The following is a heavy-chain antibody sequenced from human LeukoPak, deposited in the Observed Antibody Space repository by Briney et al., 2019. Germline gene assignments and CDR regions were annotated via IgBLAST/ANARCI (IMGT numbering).Heavy chain of an antibody. CDR3: ARARGSSFQH. CDR2: IYYSGST. V-gene: IGHV4-59*01. D-gene: IGHD1-26*01. CDR1: GGSFSGYY. J-gene: IGHJ1*01. Sequence: SETLSLTCAVYGGSFSGYYWSWIRQPPGKGLEWIGYIYYSGSTNYNPSLKSRVTISVDTSKNQFSLKLSSVTAADTAVYYCARARGSSFQHWGQGTLVTVSS.